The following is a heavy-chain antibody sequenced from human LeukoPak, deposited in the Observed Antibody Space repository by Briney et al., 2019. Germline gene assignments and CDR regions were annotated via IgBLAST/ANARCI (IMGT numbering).Heavy chain of an antibody. Sequence: ASVTVSCKASGGTFSSYAISWVRQAPGQGLEWMGGIIPIFGTANYGQKFQGRVTITTDESTSTAYMELSSLRSEDTAVYYCARGPAYYYYMDVWGKGTTVTVSS. D-gene: IGHD6-25*01. J-gene: IGHJ6*03. CDR2: IIPIFGTA. CDR3: ARGPAYYYYMDV. V-gene: IGHV1-69*05. CDR1: GGTFSSYA.